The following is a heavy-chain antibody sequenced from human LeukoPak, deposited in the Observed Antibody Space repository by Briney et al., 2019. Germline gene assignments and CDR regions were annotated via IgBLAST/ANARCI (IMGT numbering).Heavy chain of an antibody. Sequence: SQTLSLTCAISGDTVSSNSAAWNWFRQSPSRGLEWLGRTYYRSKWYNDYAVSVKSRIIINPDTSKNQFSLQLNSVTPEDTAVYYCARGLWGDDSSGYLAHAAFDIWGQGTMVTVSS. D-gene: IGHD3-22*01. CDR3: ARGLWGDDSSGYLAHAAFDI. J-gene: IGHJ3*02. V-gene: IGHV6-1*01. CDR1: GDTVSSNSAA. CDR2: TYYRSKWYN.